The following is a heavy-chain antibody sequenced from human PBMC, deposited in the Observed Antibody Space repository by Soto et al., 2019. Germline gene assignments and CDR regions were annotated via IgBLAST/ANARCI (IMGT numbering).Heavy chain of an antibody. CDR2: IFPSDSDT. CDR1: GYRSTSYW. V-gene: IGHV5-51*04. J-gene: IGHJ5*02. D-gene: IGHD3-22*01. Sequence: GESLKISCRTSGYRSTSYWIAWVRQMPGKGLEWMGIIFPSDSDTRYSPSFQGQVTISADRPTSTVFLQWASLKASDTAVYFCARKDKSGYFNWFDPWGQGTLVTV. CDR3: ARKDKSGYFNWFDP.